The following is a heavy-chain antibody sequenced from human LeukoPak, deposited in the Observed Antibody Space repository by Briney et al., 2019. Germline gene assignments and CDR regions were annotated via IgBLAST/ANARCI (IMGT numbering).Heavy chain of an antibody. CDR3: TTVTLRPVGL. V-gene: IGHV3-15*05. D-gene: IGHD3-10*01. Sequence: GGSLRLTCAASGFSFSRAWMSWVRQAPGKGLEWVGRIKSKSDGGTTDYAAPVKGRFTISRDDSKNTLFLQVNSLKIEDTAVYYCTTVTLRPVGLWGQGTLVTVSS. J-gene: IGHJ4*02. CDR2: IKSKSDGGTT. CDR1: GFSFSRAW.